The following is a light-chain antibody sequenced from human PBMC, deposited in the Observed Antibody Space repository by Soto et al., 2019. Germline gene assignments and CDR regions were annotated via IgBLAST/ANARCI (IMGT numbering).Light chain of an antibody. Sequence: EIVLTQSPGTLSLSPGERATLSCRASQSVASNYLAWYQQKPGQAPRLLIYAASSRATGIPDRFSGSGSGADFTLTVSRLDPEDFAVYYCQQYGSLPWTFGPGTKVDIK. CDR1: QSVASNY. CDR3: QQYGSLPWT. CDR2: AAS. V-gene: IGKV3-20*01. J-gene: IGKJ1*01.